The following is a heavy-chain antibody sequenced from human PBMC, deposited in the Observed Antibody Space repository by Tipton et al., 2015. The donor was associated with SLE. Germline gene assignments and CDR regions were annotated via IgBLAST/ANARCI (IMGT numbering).Heavy chain of an antibody. CDR1: GFTFSGYX. CDR2: LNWNGGDT. J-gene: IGHJ5*02. D-gene: IGHD2-2*01. V-gene: IGHV3-20*04. Sequence: SLRLSCAASGFTFSGYXMHWVRQAPGKGLEWVSGLNWNGGDTGYADSVKGRFTISRDNARTSRYLQMNSLRAEDTAVYYCAXEXYCSSTSCSDNWFDPWGQGTLVTVSS. CDR3: AXEXYCSSTSCSDNWFDP.